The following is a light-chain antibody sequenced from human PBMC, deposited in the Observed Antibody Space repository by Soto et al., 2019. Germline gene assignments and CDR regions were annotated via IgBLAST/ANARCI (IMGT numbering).Light chain of an antibody. V-gene: IGKV3-20*01. Sequence: EIVLTQSPGTLSLSPGERATLSCRASQTVNSTFFVWYQQKLGQAPRLLIYGASNRATGIPDRFSGSGSGTEFTLTISRLEPEDFTVYYCQQYGTLPTTFGPGTKVEIK. CDR2: GAS. J-gene: IGKJ3*01. CDR1: QTVNSTF. CDR3: QQYGTLPTT.